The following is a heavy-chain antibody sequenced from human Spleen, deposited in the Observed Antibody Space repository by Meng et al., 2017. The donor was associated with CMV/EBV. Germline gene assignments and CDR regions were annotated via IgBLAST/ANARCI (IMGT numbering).Heavy chain of an antibody. V-gene: IGHV4-34*01. Sequence: WWRSHPAQGQGREGGMKSNNVTKENYKTFLKSRVTISVDTSKNTFSLQMSRLTAEDTAFYCGGRQNHWGHYYFDYWGQGTLVTVSS. J-gene: IGHJ4*02. D-gene: IGHD7-27*01. CDR2: SNNVTKE. CDR3: GRQNHWGHYYFDY.